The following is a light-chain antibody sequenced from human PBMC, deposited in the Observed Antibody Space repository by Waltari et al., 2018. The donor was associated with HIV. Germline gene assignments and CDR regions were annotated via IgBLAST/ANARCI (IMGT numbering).Light chain of an antibody. CDR1: SSDVGSYNL. J-gene: IGLJ2*01. CDR3: CSYAGTSTYVA. CDR2: EVP. V-gene: IGLV2-23*02. Sequence: QSALTQPASVAGSPGQSLPISCTGTSSDVGSYNLVPWYQQHPGKAPKLTIYEVPKRPSGVSNRFHGSKSGNTASLTISGLQAEDEADYYCCSYAGTSTYVAFGGGTKLTVL.